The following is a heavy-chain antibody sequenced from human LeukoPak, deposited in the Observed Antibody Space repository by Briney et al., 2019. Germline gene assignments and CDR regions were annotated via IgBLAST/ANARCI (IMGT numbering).Heavy chain of an antibody. Sequence: GGSLRLSCAASGFIFSDYYMSWIRQAPGKGLEWVSYISSSGITIYYADSVKGRFTISRDNAKNSLYLQMNSLRAEDTAVYYCARGKTGSYYSRSYYMDVWGKGTTVTISS. CDR2: ISSSGITI. CDR1: GFIFSDYY. J-gene: IGHJ6*03. V-gene: IGHV3-11*01. D-gene: IGHD3-10*01. CDR3: ARGKTGSYYSRSYYMDV.